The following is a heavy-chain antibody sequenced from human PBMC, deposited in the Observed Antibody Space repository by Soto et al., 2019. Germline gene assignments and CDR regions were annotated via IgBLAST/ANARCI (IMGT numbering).Heavy chain of an antibody. J-gene: IGHJ4*02. Sequence: QVQLVESGGALVKPGGSLRLSCVASGFTFTDYYMNWIRQTPGKGLEWLSYISISGTDTNYADSVKGRFTISRDNAKKSIYLQMNSLRVEDTAVSYCAFPSRLPNYWGQGTLVTVFS. CDR3: AFPSRLPNY. CDR2: ISISGTDT. V-gene: IGHV3-11*05. CDR1: GFTFTDYY. D-gene: IGHD6-25*01.